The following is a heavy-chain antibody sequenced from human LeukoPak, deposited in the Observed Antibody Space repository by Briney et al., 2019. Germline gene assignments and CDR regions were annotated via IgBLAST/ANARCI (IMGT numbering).Heavy chain of an antibody. CDR3: AAGQKAAAGRYYYYYMDV. Sequence: SVKVSCKASGFTFTSSAVQWVRQARGQRLEWIGWIVVGSGNTNYAQKFQGRVTITRDMSTSTAYMELSSLRSEDTAVYYCAAGQKAAAGRYYYYYMDVWGKGTTVTVSS. CDR1: GFTFTSSA. D-gene: IGHD6-13*01. J-gene: IGHJ6*03. CDR2: IVVGSGNT. V-gene: IGHV1-58*01.